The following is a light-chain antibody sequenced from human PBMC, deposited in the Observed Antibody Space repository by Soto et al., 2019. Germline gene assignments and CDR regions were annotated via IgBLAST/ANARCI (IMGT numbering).Light chain of an antibody. CDR2: EVS. J-gene: IGLJ1*01. CDR1: SSDVGIYNY. Sequence: QSVLTQPASVSGSPGQSIAISCTGSSSDVGIYNYVSWYQQHPGKVPKLIIYEVSNRPSGVSNRFSGSKSGNTASLTISGLQAEDEADYYCSSYTTSSTRVFGTGTKVP. V-gene: IGLV2-14*01. CDR3: SSYTTSSTRV.